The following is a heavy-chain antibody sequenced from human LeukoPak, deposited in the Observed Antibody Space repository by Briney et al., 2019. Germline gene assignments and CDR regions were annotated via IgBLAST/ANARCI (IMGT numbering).Heavy chain of an antibody. CDR3: TRPGEADGYNKVYYYYYYMDV. CDR1: GFTFSSYS. Sequence: GGSLRLSCAASGFTFSSYSMSWVRQAPGKGLEWVGFIRSKAYGGTTEYAASVKGRFTISRDDSKSIAYLQMNSLKTEDTAVYYCTRPGEADGYNKVYYYYYYMDVWGKGTTVTISS. V-gene: IGHV3-49*04. D-gene: IGHD5-24*01. CDR2: IRSKAYGGTT. J-gene: IGHJ6*03.